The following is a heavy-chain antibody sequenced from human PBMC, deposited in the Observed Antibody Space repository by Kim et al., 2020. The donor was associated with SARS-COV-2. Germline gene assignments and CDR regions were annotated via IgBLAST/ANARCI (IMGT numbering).Heavy chain of an antibody. D-gene: IGHD6-13*01. CDR2: ISYDGSNK. CDR1: GFTFSNYA. J-gene: IGHJ4*02. Sequence: GGSLRLSCAASGFTFSNYAIHWVRQAPGKGLEWVAVISYDGSNKYYADSVKGRFTISRDNSKNTLYLQMNSLGAEDTAVYYCASSYSSSWSRDYWGQGTLVTVSS. CDR3: ASSYSSSWSRDY. V-gene: IGHV3-30-3*01.